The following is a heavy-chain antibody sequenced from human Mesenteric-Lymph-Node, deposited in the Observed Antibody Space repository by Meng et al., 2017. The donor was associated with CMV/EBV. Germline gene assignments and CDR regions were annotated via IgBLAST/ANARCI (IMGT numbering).Heavy chain of an antibody. CDR2: LGYDASDK. CDR1: GFTFSGYG. J-gene: IGHJ6*02. V-gene: IGHV3-30*19. Sequence: GGSLRLSCAASGFTFSGYGMHWVRQAPGKGLEWVAVLGYDASDKYYADSVKGRFTISRDNSKNTLYLQMNSLRTEDTAVYYCARETGSSTWVYYFYGMDVWGQGTTVTVSS. CDR3: ARETGSSTWVYYFYGMDV. D-gene: IGHD6-13*01.